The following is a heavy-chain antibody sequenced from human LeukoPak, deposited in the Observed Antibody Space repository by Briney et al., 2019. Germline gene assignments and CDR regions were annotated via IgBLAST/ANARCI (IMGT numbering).Heavy chain of an antibody. CDR1: GYTFTGYF. D-gene: IGHD2-15*01. J-gene: IGHJ4*02. CDR2: INPNTGGT. CDR3: ARDLLSCSGGRCDSDY. Sequence: ASVKVPCKASGYTFTGYFIHWVRQAPGQGLEWMGWINPNTGGTSYAQKFQGRVTMTRDTSISTAFMELSRLRYDDTAVYYCARDLLSCSGGRCDSDYWGQGTLVTVSS. V-gene: IGHV1-2*02.